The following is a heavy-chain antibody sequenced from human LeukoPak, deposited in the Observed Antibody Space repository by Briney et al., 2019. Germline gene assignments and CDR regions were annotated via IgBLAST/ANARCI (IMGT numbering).Heavy chain of an antibody. CDR3: ARGIRLLYYYDSSGYYYFDY. CDR2: IIPIFGTA. Sequence: SVKVSCKASGGTFSSYAISWVRQAPGQGLEWMGGIIPIFGTANYAQKFQGRVTMTRNTSISTAYMELSSLRSEDTAVYYCARGIRLLYYYDSSGYYYFDYWGQGTLVTVSS. J-gene: IGHJ4*02. CDR1: GGTFSSYA. D-gene: IGHD3-22*01. V-gene: IGHV1-69*05.